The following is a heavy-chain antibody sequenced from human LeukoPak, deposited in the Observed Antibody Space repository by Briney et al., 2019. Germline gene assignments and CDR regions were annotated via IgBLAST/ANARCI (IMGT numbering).Heavy chain of an antibody. J-gene: IGHJ4*02. Sequence: QTGGSLRLSCAASGFTFSSYWMSWVRQAPGKGLEWVANIKQDGSEKYYVDSVKGRFTISRDNAKNSLYLQMNSLRAEDTAVYYCARSAGYSNGWLDYWGQGTLVTVSS. D-gene: IGHD6-19*01. CDR2: IKQDGSEK. CDR1: GFTFSSYW. CDR3: ARSAGYSNGWLDY. V-gene: IGHV3-7*01.